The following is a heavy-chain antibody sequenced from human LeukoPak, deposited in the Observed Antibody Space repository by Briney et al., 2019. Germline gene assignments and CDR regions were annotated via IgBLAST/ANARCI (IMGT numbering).Heavy chain of an antibody. J-gene: IGHJ4*02. D-gene: IGHD5-12*01. CDR1: GYTFTSYG. Sequence: AASVKVSCKASGYTFTSYGISWVRQAPGQGLEWMGWISAYNGNTNYAQKLQGRVTMTTDTSTSTAYMELRSLRSDDTAVYYCARDTGYGGYAGGFDYWGQGTLVTVSS. V-gene: IGHV1-18*01. CDR2: ISAYNGNT. CDR3: ARDTGYGGYAGGFDY.